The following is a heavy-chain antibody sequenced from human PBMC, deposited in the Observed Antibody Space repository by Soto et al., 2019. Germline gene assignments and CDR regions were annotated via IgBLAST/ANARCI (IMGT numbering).Heavy chain of an antibody. Sequence: GGSLRLSCAASGFTVTNNYMSWVRQAPGKGLEWVSLTYSDGSTYYADSVKGRFTISRHDSKNTLYLQMNSLRPEDTAVYYCTSYRRAFDIWGQGTLVTVSS. CDR3: TSYRRAFDI. CDR1: GFTVTNNY. J-gene: IGHJ3*02. D-gene: IGHD4-4*01. CDR2: TYSDGST. V-gene: IGHV3-53*04.